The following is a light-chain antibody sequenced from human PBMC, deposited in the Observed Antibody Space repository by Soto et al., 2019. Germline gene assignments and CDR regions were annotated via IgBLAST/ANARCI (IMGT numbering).Light chain of an antibody. V-gene: IGKV3-20*01. CDR3: QQYASLPLT. CDR1: QTVGRNF. Sequence: EIVLTQSPGTLSLSPGERATLSCRASQTVGRNFLAWYQQKPGQAPRLLIHGASSRATGIPDRFSGSGSARDFTLTITRLEPEDFAVYYCQQYASLPLTFGGGTKVEIK. CDR2: GAS. J-gene: IGKJ4*01.